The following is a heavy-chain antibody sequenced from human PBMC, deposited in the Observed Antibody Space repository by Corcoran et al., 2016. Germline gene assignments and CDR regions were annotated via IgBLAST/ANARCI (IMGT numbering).Heavy chain of an antibody. V-gene: IGHV4-59*01. CDR1: GGSINNYY. D-gene: IGHD2-2*01. Sequence: QVQLQESGPGLVKPSETLSLTCTVSGGSINNYYWSWIRQPPVKGLEWIVYINSGGTTKYNPSLNSRVTISVDTSKNQFFLELRCVTAADTAVYYCARHMPGPFDIWGQGTVVTVSS. J-gene: IGHJ3*02. CDR3: ARHMPGPFDI. CDR2: INSGGTT.